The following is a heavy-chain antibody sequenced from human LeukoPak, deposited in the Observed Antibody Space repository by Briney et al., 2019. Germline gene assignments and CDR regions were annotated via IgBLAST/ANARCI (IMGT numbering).Heavy chain of an antibody. CDR3: AAVSVDYGDSSFDF. J-gene: IGHJ4*02. V-gene: IGHV3-15*01. CDR2: IKSKTDGGTT. CDR1: GFTFSNAW. Sequence: PGGSLRLSCAASGFTFSNAWMSWVRQAPGKGLEWVGRIKSKTDGGTTDYAEPVKGRFTISRDDSRKTLYLQMNSLKTEDTALYYCAAVSVDYGDSSFDFWGQGTLVTVSS. D-gene: IGHD4-17*01.